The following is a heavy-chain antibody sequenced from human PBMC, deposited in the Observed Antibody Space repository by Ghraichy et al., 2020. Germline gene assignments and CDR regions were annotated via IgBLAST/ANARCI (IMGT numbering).Heavy chain of an antibody. J-gene: IGHJ3*02. CDR3: SRNRRGWYASAFDI. V-gene: IGHV4-34*01. D-gene: IGHD6-19*01. CDR1: GGSFSGYY. CDR2: INHSGST. Sequence: SETLSLTCAVYGGSFSGYYWSWIRQPPGKGLEWIGEINHSGSTNYNPSLKSRVTISVDTSKNQFSLKLSSVTAADTAVYYCSRNRRGWYASAFDIWGQGTMVTVSS.